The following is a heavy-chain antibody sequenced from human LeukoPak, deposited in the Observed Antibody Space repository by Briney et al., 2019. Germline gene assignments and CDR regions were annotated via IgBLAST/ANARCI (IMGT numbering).Heavy chain of an antibody. Sequence: SGGSLRLSCAASGFTFSSYEMNWVRQAPGKGLEWVSYISSSGSTKYYADSVKGRFTISRDNAKNTLYLQMNNLRAEDTAIYYCATDSYVSGSYYRLFYWGQGTLVTVSS. CDR2: ISSSGSTK. CDR1: GFTFSSYE. V-gene: IGHV3-48*03. CDR3: ATDSYVSGSYYRLFY. J-gene: IGHJ4*02. D-gene: IGHD3-10*01.